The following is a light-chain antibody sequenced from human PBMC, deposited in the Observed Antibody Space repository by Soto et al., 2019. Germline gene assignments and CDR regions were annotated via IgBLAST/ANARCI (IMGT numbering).Light chain of an antibody. V-gene: IGLV2-14*01. Sequence: QSVLTQAASVSGSPGQSITISSTGTSSDIGGSDYVSWYQKHPGKAPKVIIYEVSDRPSGVSDRFSGSKSGNTASLTISGLQAEDEADYYCSSYVTSGTLVFGGGTKLTVL. J-gene: IGLJ3*02. CDR1: SSDIGGSDY. CDR2: EVS. CDR3: SSYVTSGTLV.